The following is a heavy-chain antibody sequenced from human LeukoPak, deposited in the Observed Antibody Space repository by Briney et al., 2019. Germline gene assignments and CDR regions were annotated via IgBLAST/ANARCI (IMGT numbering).Heavy chain of an antibody. J-gene: IGHJ6*03. CDR2: IYKNAIT. Sequence: LSGGSLRLPCAASDFNFITYAMSWVRQAPGKGLEWVSVIYKNAITYYADTVKGRFTISRDNSKNTLYLQMNSLRADDTAVYYCARSLRVRGVPDYMDVWGKGTTVTISS. CDR3: ARSLRVRGVPDYMDV. D-gene: IGHD3-10*01. V-gene: IGHV3-53*01. CDR1: DFNFITYA.